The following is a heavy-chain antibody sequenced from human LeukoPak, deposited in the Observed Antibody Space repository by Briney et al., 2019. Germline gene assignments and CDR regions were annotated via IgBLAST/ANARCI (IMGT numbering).Heavy chain of an antibody. CDR1: GFTFDDYA. Sequence: GGSLRLSYSASGFTFDDYAMHWVRQAPGKGLEWVSGISWNSGSIGYADSVKGRFTISRDNAKNSLYLQMNSLRAEDMALYYCAKDTTPLASYFDYWGQGTLVTVSS. CDR3: AKDTTPLASYFDY. D-gene: IGHD5-12*01. J-gene: IGHJ4*02. V-gene: IGHV3-9*03. CDR2: ISWNSGSI.